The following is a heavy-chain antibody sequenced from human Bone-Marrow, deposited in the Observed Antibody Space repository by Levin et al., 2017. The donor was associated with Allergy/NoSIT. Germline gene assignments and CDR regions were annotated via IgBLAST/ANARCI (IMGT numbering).Heavy chain of an antibody. D-gene: IGHD5-12*01. V-gene: IGHV4-39*01. CDR2: IYYNGNT. Sequence: SQTLSLPCSVSGGSIRNSGYYWGWIRQPPGQGLEWIGSIYYNGNTYYNPSLLSRATISVDTSKNLFSLRLSSMTAADTAVYYCARLDSGYDYSYFDSWGQGTRVTVSS. CDR1: GGSIRNSGYY. CDR3: ARLDSGYDYSYFDS. J-gene: IGHJ4*02.